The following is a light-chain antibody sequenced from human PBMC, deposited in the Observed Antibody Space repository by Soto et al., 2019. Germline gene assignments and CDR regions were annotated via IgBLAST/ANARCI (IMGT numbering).Light chain of an antibody. Sequence: EIVLTQSPATLSLSPGERATLSCRASQSVSSYLAWYQQKPRQAPRLLIYDASNTATGIPARFSGSGSGTDFTLTISSLEPEDFAVYYCQQRSNWPPGTFGPGTKVDIK. CDR1: QSVSSY. J-gene: IGKJ3*01. CDR2: DAS. CDR3: QQRSNWPPGT. V-gene: IGKV3-11*01.